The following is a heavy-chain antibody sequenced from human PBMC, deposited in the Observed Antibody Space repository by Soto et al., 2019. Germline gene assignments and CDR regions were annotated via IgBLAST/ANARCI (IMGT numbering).Heavy chain of an antibody. Sequence: GASVKVSCKASGYTFTSYDNNWVRQATGQGLEWMGWMNPNSGNTGYAQKFQGRVTMTRNTSISTAYMELSSLRSEDTAVYYCAREGVPTEGFDPWGQGTLVTVSS. CDR1: GYTFTSYD. D-gene: IGHD5-12*01. CDR3: AREGVPTEGFDP. CDR2: MNPNSGNT. J-gene: IGHJ5*02. V-gene: IGHV1-8*01.